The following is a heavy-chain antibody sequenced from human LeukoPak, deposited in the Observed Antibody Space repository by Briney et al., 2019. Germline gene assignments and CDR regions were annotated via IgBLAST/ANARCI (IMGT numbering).Heavy chain of an antibody. CDR1: GGTFSSYA. CDR2: IIPIFGTT. Sequence: SEKVSCKASGGTFSSYAISWVRQAPGQGLEWMGGIIPIFGTTNYAQRFQGRVTITADESTSTAYMELSSLRSEDTAVYYCARAGIPAAGTLDYWGQGTLVTVSS. D-gene: IGHD6-13*01. CDR3: ARAGIPAAGTLDY. J-gene: IGHJ4*02. V-gene: IGHV1-69*01.